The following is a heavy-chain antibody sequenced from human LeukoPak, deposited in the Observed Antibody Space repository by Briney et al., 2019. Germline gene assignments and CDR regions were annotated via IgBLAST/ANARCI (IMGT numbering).Heavy chain of an antibody. J-gene: IGHJ4*02. D-gene: IGHD1-1*01. CDR1: GNSISSNSYY. Sequence: PSEPLSLTCTVSGNSISSNSYYWNWIRKPAGMGLEWIGRVHTSGKTKYNPSLKSLVTVSVDMSQKKFSLKMTALTAADTAVYYCARGSGTSLDYWGQGTLVTVSS. CDR3: ARGSGTSLDY. CDR2: VHTSGKT. V-gene: IGHV4-61*02.